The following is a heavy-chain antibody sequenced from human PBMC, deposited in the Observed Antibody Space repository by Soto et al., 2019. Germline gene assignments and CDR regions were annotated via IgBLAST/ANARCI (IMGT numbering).Heavy chain of an antibody. V-gene: IGHV6-1*01. J-gene: IGHJ6*02. CDR2: TYYRSKWYN. D-gene: IGHD6-6*01. Sequence: SETLSLTCAISGDSVSSNSAAWNWIRQSPSRGLEWLGRTYYRSKWYNDYAVSVKSRITINPDTSKNQFSLQLNSVTPEDTAVYYCACGKYSSSRYYYYYGMDVWGQGTTVTVSS. CDR3: ACGKYSSSRYYYYYGMDV. CDR1: GDSVSSNSAA.